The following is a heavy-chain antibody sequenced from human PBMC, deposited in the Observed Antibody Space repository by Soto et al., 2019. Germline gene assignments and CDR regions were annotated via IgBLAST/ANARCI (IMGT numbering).Heavy chain of an antibody. Sequence: EVQLVDSGGGLVQPGGSLRLSCAASGFTVSAYSMNWVRHAPGKGLEWVSSIDGSGTTIDNADFVKGRFDISRDNAKNSLYLEMNSLRDEDTAVYYCARTAYCRSGSCPHEVPCWGQGTLVTVSS. CDR2: IDGSGTTI. V-gene: IGHV3-48*02. CDR1: GFTVSAYS. D-gene: IGHD2-15*01. CDR3: ARTAYCRSGSCPHEVPC. J-gene: IGHJ4*02.